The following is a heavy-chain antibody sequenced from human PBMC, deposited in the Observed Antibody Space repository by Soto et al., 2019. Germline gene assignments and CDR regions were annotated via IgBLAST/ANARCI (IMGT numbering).Heavy chain of an antibody. J-gene: IGHJ4*02. Sequence: QVQLVQSGAEVKKPGASVKVSCKASGYTFTSYGISWVRQAPGQGLEWMGWISAYNGNTNYAQKLQGRVTMTTDTSTSTAYMELMSLRSDDTAVYYCATSGTNRGEAVAGTWDYWGQGTLVTVSS. D-gene: IGHD6-19*01. V-gene: IGHV1-18*01. CDR2: ISAYNGNT. CDR1: GYTFTSYG. CDR3: ATSGTNRGEAVAGTWDY.